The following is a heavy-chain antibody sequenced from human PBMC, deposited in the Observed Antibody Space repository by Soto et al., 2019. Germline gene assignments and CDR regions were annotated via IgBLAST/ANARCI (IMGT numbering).Heavy chain of an antibody. J-gene: IGHJ5*02. V-gene: IGHV1-18*01. Sequence: GASVKVSCKASGHAFTSYGISWVRQAPGQGLEWMGWISAYNGNTKYAQKLQGRVTMTTDTSTSTAYMELRSLRSDDTAVYYCARDGIAAAGNLNINWFDPWGQGTLVTVSS. CDR3: ARDGIAAAGNLNINWFDP. CDR2: ISAYNGNT. CDR1: GHAFTSYG. D-gene: IGHD6-13*01.